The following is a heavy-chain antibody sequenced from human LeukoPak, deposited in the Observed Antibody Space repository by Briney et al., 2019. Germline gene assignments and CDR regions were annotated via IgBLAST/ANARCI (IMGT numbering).Heavy chain of an antibody. CDR2: INHSGSA. D-gene: IGHD2-2*01. CDR1: GGSFSSYY. J-gene: IGHJ4*02. CDR3: ARAMPTRRTYDY. Sequence: PSETLSLTCAVYGGSFSSYYWSWIRQPPGKGLEWIGEINHSGSANYNPSLKSRVTLSVDTSKNQFSLKLSPVTAADTAVYYCARAMPTRRTYDYWGQGTLVTVSS. V-gene: IGHV4-34*01.